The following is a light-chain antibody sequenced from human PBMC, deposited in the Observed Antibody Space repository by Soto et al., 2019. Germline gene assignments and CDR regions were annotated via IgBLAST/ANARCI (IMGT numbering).Light chain of an antibody. CDR1: QGVGTF. J-gene: IGKJ5*01. CDR3: QQNYDTPIT. Sequence: DYELTLSAPSLSAFVGDRVPISWPARQGVGTFLCWYQQKAGTAPRLLLYAVSSLEIGVPSRFSGSRSGTNYTLTISGLQPEDFATYFCQQNYDTPITFGQGTRLEI. CDR2: AVS. V-gene: IGKV1-39*01.